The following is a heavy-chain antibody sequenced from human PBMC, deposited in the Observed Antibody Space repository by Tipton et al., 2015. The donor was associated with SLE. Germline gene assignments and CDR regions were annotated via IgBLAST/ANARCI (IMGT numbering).Heavy chain of an antibody. CDR1: GFTFSSYG. J-gene: IGHJ2*01. CDR2: IWFDGSKK. CDR3: AVPSYDTLGYWYFDL. V-gene: IGHV3-33*01. Sequence: SLRLSCAASGFTFSSYGIHWVRQAPGKGPEWVAMIWFDGSKKYYGDSVKGRFTISRDNSENTLFLQLNSLRAEDTAVYYCAVPSYDTLGYWYFDLWGRGTLVTVS. D-gene: IGHD3-22*01.